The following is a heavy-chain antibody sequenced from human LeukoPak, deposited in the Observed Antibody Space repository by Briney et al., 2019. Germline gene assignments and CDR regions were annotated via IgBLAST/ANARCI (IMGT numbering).Heavy chain of an antibody. CDR2: IYYSGST. CDR1: GGSLSSGDYY. D-gene: IGHD2-15*01. CDR3: ASVIIYCSGGSCYDY. Sequence: PSETLSLTCTVSGGSLSSGDYYWSWIRQPPGKGLEWIGYIYYSGSTYYNPSLKSRVTISVDTSKNQFSLKLSSVTAADTAVYYCASVIIYCSGGSCYDYWGQGTLVTVSS. J-gene: IGHJ4*02. V-gene: IGHV4-30-4*01.